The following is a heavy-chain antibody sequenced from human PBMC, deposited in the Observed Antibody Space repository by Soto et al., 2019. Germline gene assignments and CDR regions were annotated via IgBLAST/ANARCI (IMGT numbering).Heavy chain of an antibody. CDR3: AKASDSSGYYYEVRYFDY. J-gene: IGHJ4*02. V-gene: IGHV3-23*01. CDR1: GFTFSSYA. CDR2: ISGSGGST. D-gene: IGHD3-22*01. Sequence: PGGSLRLSCAASGFTFSSYAMSWVRQAPGKGLEWVSAISGSGGSTYYADSVKGRFTISRDNSKNTLYLQMNSLRAEDTAVYYCAKASDSSGYYYEVRYFDYWGQGTLVTVSS.